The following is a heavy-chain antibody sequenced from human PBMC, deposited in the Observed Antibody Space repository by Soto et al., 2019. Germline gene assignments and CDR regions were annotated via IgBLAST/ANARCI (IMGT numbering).Heavy chain of an antibody. V-gene: IGHV4-59*08. CDR1: GCCISSYY. CDR2: IYYSGST. CDR3: ARQRGSSSMQRSDDYYSYYMDV. D-gene: IGHD6-6*01. Sequence: SETLSLTCTVSGCCISSYYWSWIRQPPGKGLEWIGYIYYSGSTNYNPSLKSRVTISVDTSKNQFSLKLSSVTAADTAVYYCARQRGSSSMQRSDDYYSYYMDVW. J-gene: IGHJ6*03.